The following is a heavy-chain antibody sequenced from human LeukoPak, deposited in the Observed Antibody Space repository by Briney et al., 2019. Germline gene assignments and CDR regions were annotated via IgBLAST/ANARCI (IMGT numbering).Heavy chain of an antibody. CDR2: MSGSGGST. Sequence: GGSLRLSCTASGFTFSSYAMSWVRQAPGKGLEWVSSMSGSGGSTDYADSVKGRITISRDNSKNTLYLQMNTLRVEDTAVYYCARESGNYRYYFDYWGQGTLVTVSS. CDR1: GFTFSSYA. J-gene: IGHJ4*02. V-gene: IGHV3-23*01. CDR3: ARESGNYRYYFDY. D-gene: IGHD1-26*01.